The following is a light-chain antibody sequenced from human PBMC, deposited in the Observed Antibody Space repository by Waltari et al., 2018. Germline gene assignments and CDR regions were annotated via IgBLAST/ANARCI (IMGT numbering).Light chain of an antibody. CDR2: DDT. V-gene: IGLV2-14*03. J-gene: IGLJ2*01. CDR1: GSAVGASDS. Sequence: QSALTQPASVSGSPGQSITISCSGVGSAVGASDSVSWHQHHPGKAPQVIIYDDTTRPSGVSDRFSASKSANTASLTISRLQPEDEADYYCASQTLDVLVLFGGGTRLTVL. CDR3: ASQTLDVLVL.